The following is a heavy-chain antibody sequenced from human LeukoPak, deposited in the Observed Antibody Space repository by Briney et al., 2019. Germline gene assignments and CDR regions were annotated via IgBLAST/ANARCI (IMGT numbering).Heavy chain of an antibody. J-gene: IGHJ4*02. CDR3: ARAGDFFWSGYYDYFDY. Sequence: SETLSLTCTVSGGSISSGDYYWSWIRQPPGKGLEWIGYIYYSGSTYYNPSLKSRVTISVDTSKNQFSLKLSSVTAADTAVYYCARAGDFFWSGYYDYFDYWGQGTLVTVSS. V-gene: IGHV4-30-4*01. D-gene: IGHD3-3*01. CDR2: IYYSGST. CDR1: GGSISSGDYY.